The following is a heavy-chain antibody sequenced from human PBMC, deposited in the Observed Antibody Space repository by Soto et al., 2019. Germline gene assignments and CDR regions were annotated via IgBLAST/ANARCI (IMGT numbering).Heavy chain of an antibody. CDR2: SSYTGNT. CDR1: GGSISSSSYY. CDR3: ARHVAFPYYGAGSFYYFDY. Sequence: QVQLQESGPGLVKPSETLPLTCTVSGGSISSSSYYWGWIRQPPGKGLEWIGSSSYTGNTYYSPSRMGRVTIYRDTSKSQFSPKLSSVTAADTAVYHCARHVAFPYYGAGSFYYFDYWGQGALVTVSS. D-gene: IGHD3-10*01. J-gene: IGHJ4*02. V-gene: IGHV4-39*01.